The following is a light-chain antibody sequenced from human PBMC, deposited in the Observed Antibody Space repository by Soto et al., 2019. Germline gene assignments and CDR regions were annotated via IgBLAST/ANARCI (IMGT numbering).Light chain of an antibody. CDR2: HVS. V-gene: IGKV1-5*01. J-gene: IGKJ1*01. CDR3: QQYETFSGT. CDR1: QSVSGW. Sequence: DIQMTQSPSTLSASVGDTVTVTCRASQSVSGWLDWYQQKPGEALMSRIYHVSALPRGVPSRFSGSGSGTKFTLTIASLQPEDVATYYCQQYETFSGTFGPGTKVDIK.